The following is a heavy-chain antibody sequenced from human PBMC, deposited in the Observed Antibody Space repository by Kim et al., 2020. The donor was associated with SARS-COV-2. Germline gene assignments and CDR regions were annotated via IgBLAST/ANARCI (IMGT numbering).Heavy chain of an antibody. CDR3: ARDHHDFWSGYLYYFDY. CDR2: IKQDGSEK. Sequence: GGSLRLSCAASGFTFSSYWMSWVRQAPGKGLEWVANIKQDGSEKYYVDSVKGRFTISRDNAKNSLYLQMNSLRAEDTAVYYCARDHHDFWSGYLYYFDYWGQGTLVTVSS. D-gene: IGHD3-3*01. V-gene: IGHV3-7*03. CDR1: GFTFSSYW. J-gene: IGHJ4*02.